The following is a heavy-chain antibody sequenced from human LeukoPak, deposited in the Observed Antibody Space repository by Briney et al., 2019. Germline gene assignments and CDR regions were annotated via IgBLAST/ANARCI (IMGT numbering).Heavy chain of an antibody. D-gene: IGHD3-22*01. Sequence: GGSLRLSCAASGFTFGSYAMSWVRQAPGKGLEWVSAISGSRDSTYYADSVKGRFTISRDNSKNTLYLQMNSLRAEDTAVYYCAKDTSGSYFTGDYWGQGTLVTVSS. CDR2: ISGSRDST. J-gene: IGHJ4*02. V-gene: IGHV3-23*01. CDR3: AKDTSGSYFTGDY. CDR1: GFTFGSYA.